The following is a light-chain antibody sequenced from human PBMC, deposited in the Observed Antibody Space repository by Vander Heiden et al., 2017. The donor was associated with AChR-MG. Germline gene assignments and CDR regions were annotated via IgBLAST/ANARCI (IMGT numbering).Light chain of an antibody. V-gene: IGKV3-20*01. CDR2: GAT. J-gene: IGKJ4*01. CDR1: QSVRSSY. Sequence: EPVLTQSPGPVSLSPGERATLSCRASQSVRSSYLAWYQQKPGQAPRLLIYGATSRATGIPDRFSGSGSGTDFTLTISRLEPEDFAVYYCQQDGSSPVTFGGGTRVEVK. CDR3: QQDGSSPVT.